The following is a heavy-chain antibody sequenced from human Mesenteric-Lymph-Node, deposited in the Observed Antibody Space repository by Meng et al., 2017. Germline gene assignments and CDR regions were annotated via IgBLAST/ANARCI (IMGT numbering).Heavy chain of an antibody. CDR2: IYTSGST. J-gene: IGHJ4*02. V-gene: IGHV4-61*02. Sequence: SETLSLTCTVSGGSISSSSYYWSWIRQPAGKGLEWIGRIYTSGSTNYNPSLKSRVTMSVDTSKNQFSLKLSSVTAADTAVYYCARGSSLTRKFDYWGQGTLVTVSS. D-gene: IGHD6-13*01. CDR1: GGSISSSSYY. CDR3: ARGSSLTRKFDY.